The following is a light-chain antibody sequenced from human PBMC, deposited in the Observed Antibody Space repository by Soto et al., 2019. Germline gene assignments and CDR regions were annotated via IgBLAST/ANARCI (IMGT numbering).Light chain of an antibody. Sequence: QSALTQSPSASASLGASVKLTCTLSSGYSTYGIAWHQQQPEKGPRFLMKLNSDGSHNKGDGIPDRFSGSSSGAERYLTISSLQLEDEADYYCQTWGTGIWVFGGGTKVTVL. CDR2: LNSDGSH. CDR1: SGYSTYG. CDR3: QTWGTGIWV. V-gene: IGLV4-69*01. J-gene: IGLJ3*02.